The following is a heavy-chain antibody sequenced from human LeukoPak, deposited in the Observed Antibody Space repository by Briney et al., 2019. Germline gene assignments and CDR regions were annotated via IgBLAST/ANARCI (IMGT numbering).Heavy chain of an antibody. J-gene: IGHJ4*02. CDR3: ARVEAYSRPTFFDY. V-gene: IGHV4-39*01. CDR1: GGSITTSSYY. D-gene: IGHD6-13*01. Sequence: PSETLSLTCTVSGGSITTSSYYWGWIRQPPGKGLEWVATIYYSGSTYYNPSLKSRVTISVDTSKNQFSLKLNSVTAADTAVYYCARVEAYSRPTFFDYWGQGTLVTVSS. CDR2: IYYSGST.